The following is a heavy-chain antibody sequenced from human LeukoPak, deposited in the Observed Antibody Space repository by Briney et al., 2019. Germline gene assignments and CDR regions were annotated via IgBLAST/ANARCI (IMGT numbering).Heavy chain of an antibody. CDR3: ARTARRDGYKPLDY. CDR2: IIPILGIA. V-gene: IGHV1-69*04. J-gene: IGHJ4*02. Sequence: TVKVSCKASGGTFSSYAISWVRQAPGQGLEWMGRIIPILGIANYAQKFQGRVTITADKSTSTAYMELSSLRSEDTAVYYCARTARRDGYKPLDYWGQGTLVTVSS. D-gene: IGHD5-24*01. CDR1: GGTFSSYA.